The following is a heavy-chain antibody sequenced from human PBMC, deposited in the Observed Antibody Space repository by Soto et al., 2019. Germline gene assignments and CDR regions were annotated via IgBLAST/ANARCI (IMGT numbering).Heavy chain of an antibody. CDR1: GYSFTSYW. J-gene: IGHJ5*02. V-gene: IGHV5-51*01. CDR3: ARPTHHYDILTGYYFGWFAP. Sequence: GESLKISCKGSGYSFTSYWIGWVRQMPGKGLEWMGIIYPGDSDTRYSPSFQGQVTISADKSISTAYLQWSSLKASDTAMYYCARPTHHYDILTGYYFGWFAPWGQGTLVTVSS. D-gene: IGHD3-9*01. CDR2: IYPGDSDT.